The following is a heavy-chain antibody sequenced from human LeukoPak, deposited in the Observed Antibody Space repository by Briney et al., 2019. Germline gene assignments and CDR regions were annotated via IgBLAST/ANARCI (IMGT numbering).Heavy chain of an antibody. J-gene: IGHJ4*02. D-gene: IGHD6-13*01. V-gene: IGHV4-30-4*01. CDR2: IYYSGST. Sequence: PSETLSLTCTVSGGSISSGDYYWSWIRQPPGKGLEWIGYIYYSGSTYYNPSLKSRVTISVDTSKNQFSLKLSSVTAADTAVYYCARGGSVMAAGMDYWGQGTLVTVSS. CDR1: GGSISSGDYY. CDR3: ARGGSVMAAGMDY.